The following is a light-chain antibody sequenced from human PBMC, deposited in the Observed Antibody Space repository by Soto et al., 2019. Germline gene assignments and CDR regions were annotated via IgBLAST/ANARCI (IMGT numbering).Light chain of an antibody. V-gene: IGKV1-5*01. CDR3: QQYNRYSP. CDR1: KSISTR. Sequence: SQRTLVSHSLRPSVKKRDTITCPARKSISTRLAWYQQKPGKAPNLLIYDASSLESGVPSRFSGSCWGTEFPLTITSLPPDDFASYCCQQYNRYSPFGQGTKVDIK. CDR2: DAS. J-gene: IGKJ1*01.